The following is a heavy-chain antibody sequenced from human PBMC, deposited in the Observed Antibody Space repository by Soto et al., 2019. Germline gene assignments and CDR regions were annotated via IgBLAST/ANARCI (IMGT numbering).Heavy chain of an antibody. CDR2: ISYDGNGK. CDR3: VRYCSTTLCNGVATRTFDY. D-gene: IGHD2-2*01. CDR1: GFAFSTYG. V-gene: IGHV3-30*03. Sequence: GGSLRLSCAATGFAFSTYGMHWVRQAPGKGREWVAAISYDGNGKYYADSLQGRFTISRDNSKNALYLQVNSLRGEDTALYYCVRYCSTTLCNGVATRTFDYWGQGTLVTVSS. J-gene: IGHJ4*02.